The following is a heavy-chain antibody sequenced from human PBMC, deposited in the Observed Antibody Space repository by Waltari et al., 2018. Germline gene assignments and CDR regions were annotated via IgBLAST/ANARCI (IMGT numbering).Heavy chain of an antibody. V-gene: IGHV1-2*02. CDR1: GYTFIANY. Sequence: QVQLMQSGAEVKKPGASVKVSCKASGYTFIANYMHWVRQAPGQGLEWMGRINPNSGDTDDAQKFQGRGTMTRDTSISTAYMELSRLTSDDTAFYYCARDSQTAKSAPFDSWGQGTLVTVSS. J-gene: IGHJ4*02. CDR2: INPNSGDT. CDR3: ARDSQTAKSAPFDS.